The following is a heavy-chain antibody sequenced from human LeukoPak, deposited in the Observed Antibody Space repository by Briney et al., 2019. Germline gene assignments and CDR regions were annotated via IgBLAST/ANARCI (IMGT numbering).Heavy chain of an antibody. J-gene: IGHJ4*02. CDR1: GFTFSSYG. CDR2: IWYDGSNK. D-gene: IGHD2-21*01. Sequence: GGSLRLSCAASGFTFSSYGMHWVRQAPGKGLEWVAVIWYDGSNKYYADSVKGRFTISRDNSKNTLYLQMTSLRAEDTAVYYCAKLEVTMWSFDYWGQGALVTVSS. CDR3: AKLEVTMWSFDY. V-gene: IGHV3-33*03.